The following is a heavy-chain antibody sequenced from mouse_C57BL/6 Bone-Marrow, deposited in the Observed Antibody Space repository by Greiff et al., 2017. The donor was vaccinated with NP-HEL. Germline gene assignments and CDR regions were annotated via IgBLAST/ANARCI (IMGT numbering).Heavy chain of an antibody. J-gene: IGHJ2*01. Sequence: QVQLKQPGTELVKPGASVKLSCKASGYTFTSYWMHWVKQRPGQGLEWIGNINPSNGGTNYNEKFKSKATLTVDKSSSTAYMQLSSLTSEDSAVYYCARSEVITTVVPFDYWGQGTTLTVSS. D-gene: IGHD1-1*01. CDR2: INPSNGGT. CDR1: GYTFTSYW. CDR3: ARSEVITTVVPFDY. V-gene: IGHV1-53*01.